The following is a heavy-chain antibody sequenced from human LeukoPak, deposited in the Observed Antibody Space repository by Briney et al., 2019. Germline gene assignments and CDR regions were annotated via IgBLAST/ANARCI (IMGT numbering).Heavy chain of an antibody. CDR1: GLTFSSYA. Sequence: GGSLRLSCSASGLTFSSYAMHWVRQAPGQGLEYVSAISSNGGSTYYADSVKGRFTISRDNSKNTLYLQMSKLIAEDTAVYYCVKAGWPARYFDYWGQGTLVTVSS. CDR3: VKAGWPARYFDY. CDR2: ISSNGGST. D-gene: IGHD5-24*01. V-gene: IGHV3-64D*06. J-gene: IGHJ4*02.